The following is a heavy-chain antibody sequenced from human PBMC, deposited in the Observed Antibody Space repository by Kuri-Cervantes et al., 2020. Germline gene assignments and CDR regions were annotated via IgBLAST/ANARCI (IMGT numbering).Heavy chain of an antibody. V-gene: IGHV1-69*05. CDR2: IIPIFGTA. CDR1: GGTFSSYA. Sequence: SVKVSCKASGGTFSSYAISWVRQAPGQGLEWMGGIIPIFGTANYAQKFQGRVTITTDESTSTAYMELSSLSSNDTAVYYCVRVRLYGSSRNWFDPWGQGTLVTVSS. J-gene: IGHJ5*02. CDR3: VRVRLYGSSRNWFDP. D-gene: IGHD3-10*01.